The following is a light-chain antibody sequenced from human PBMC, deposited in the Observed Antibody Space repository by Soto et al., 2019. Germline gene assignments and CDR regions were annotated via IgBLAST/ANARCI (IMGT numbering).Light chain of an antibody. CDR1: SSDVGGYNY. CDR2: DVS. Sequence: QSVLTQPASVSGSPGQSITTSCTGTSSDVGGYNYVSWYQQHPGKAPKLMIYDVSNRPSGVSNRFSGSKSGNTASLTISGLQAEDEADYYCSSYTSSSIVYVFGTGTKVTVL. CDR3: SSYTSSSIVYV. V-gene: IGLV2-14*01. J-gene: IGLJ1*01.